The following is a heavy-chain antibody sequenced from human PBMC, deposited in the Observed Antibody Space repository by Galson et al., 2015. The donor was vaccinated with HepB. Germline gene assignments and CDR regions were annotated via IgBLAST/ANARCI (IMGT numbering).Heavy chain of an antibody. CDR2: ITTSSSYI. CDR3: AKAGCSGAGCYLRYSWIDS. J-gene: IGHJ5*01. V-gene: IGHV3-21*06. CDR1: GFTFSAYD. Sequence: SLRLSCAASGFTFSAYDMYWVRQAPGKGLEWVSSITTSSSYIYYADSMRGRFPISRDNAKNSLFLQMDSLRAEDTAVYYCAKAGCSGAGCYLRYSWIDSWGQGTLVTVSS. D-gene: IGHD2-2*01.